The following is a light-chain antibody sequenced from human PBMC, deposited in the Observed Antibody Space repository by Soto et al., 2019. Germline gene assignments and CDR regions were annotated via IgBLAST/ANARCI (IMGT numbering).Light chain of an antibody. V-gene: IGLV2-14*03. CDR3: SSYTSSSTVV. J-gene: IGLJ2*01. Sequence: QSALTQPASVSGSPGQSISISCTGSSSDVGGYNYVSWYQHHPGKAPKLMIYDVNNRPSGVSNRFSGSRSGNTASLTISGLQAEDDAYYYCSSYTSSSTVVFGGGTKLTVL. CDR2: DVN. CDR1: SSDVGGYNY.